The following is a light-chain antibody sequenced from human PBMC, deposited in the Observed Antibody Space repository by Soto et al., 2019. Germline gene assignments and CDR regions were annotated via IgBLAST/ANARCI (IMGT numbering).Light chain of an antibody. J-gene: IGKJ1*01. CDR2: DAS. CDR3: QHYGSSRT. CDR1: QSVSSSD. Sequence: EIVLTQSPGTLSLSPGERATLSCRASQSVSSSDLAWYQQKPGQAPRLLIYDASSRATGIPDRFSGSGSGIDFTLTISRLEPEDFAMYYCQHYGSSRTFGQGTKVEIK. V-gene: IGKV3-20*01.